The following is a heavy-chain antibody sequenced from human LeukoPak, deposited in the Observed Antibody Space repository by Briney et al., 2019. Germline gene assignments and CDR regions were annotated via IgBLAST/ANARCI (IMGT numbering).Heavy chain of an antibody. V-gene: IGHV4-34*01. CDR2: ITHSGST. D-gene: IGHD5-24*01. CDR1: GGSISSYY. CDR3: ARLRAHAYNYGFDY. J-gene: IGHJ4*02. Sequence: SETLSLTCTVSGGSISSYYWSWIRQPPGKGLEWIGEITHSGSTTYNPSLKSRFTISVDTSKNQFSLKLSSVTAADTAVYFCARLRAHAYNYGFDYWGQGALVTVSS.